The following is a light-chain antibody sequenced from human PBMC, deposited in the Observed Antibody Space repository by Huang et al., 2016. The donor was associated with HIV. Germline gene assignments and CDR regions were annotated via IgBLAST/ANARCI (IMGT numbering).Light chain of an antibody. J-gene: IGKJ1*01. CDR3: QKYNDVPRT. CDR2: AAS. V-gene: IGKV1-27*01. Sequence: DIQMTQSPSSLSASIGDRITISCRASQDIDAYLAWYQHKPGKVPKLLIYAASTLQSGDPSRFSGSGSGTNFTLTIGSLQPEDVGSYYCQKYNDVPRTFGHGTKVEIK. CDR1: QDIDAY.